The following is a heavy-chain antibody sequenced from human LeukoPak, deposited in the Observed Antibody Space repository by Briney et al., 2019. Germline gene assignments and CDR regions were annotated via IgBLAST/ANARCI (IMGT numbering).Heavy chain of an antibody. J-gene: IGHJ4*02. D-gene: IGHD3-22*01. Sequence: GGSLRLFCAASGFSFSGSAMHWVRQASGKGPEWVGGIRSKASTYATVYAASVKGRFTISRDDSKNTAYLQMNSLNTEDTAVYDCASRGDSSGYVYPFDYWGQGTLVTVSS. CDR3: ASRGDSSGYVYPFDY. CDR1: GFSFSGSA. CDR2: IRSKASTYAT. V-gene: IGHV3-73*01.